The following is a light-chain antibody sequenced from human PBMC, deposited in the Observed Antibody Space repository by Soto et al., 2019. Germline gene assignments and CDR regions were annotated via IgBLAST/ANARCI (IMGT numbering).Light chain of an antibody. CDR2: DVS. Sequence: QSVLTQPRSVSGSPGQSVTISCTGTSSDVGGYNYVSWYQQHPGTAPKLMIYDVSVRPSGVPDRFSGPKSGNTASLTISGLQAEDEADYYCCSYAGSYTFYVFGTGTKVTVL. J-gene: IGLJ1*01. CDR1: SSDVGGYNY. CDR3: CSYAGSYTFYV. V-gene: IGLV2-11*01.